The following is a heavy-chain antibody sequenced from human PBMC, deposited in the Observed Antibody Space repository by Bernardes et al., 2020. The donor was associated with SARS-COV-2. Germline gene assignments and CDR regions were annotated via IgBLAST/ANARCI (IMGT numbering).Heavy chain of an antibody. J-gene: IGHJ5*02. Sequence: ASVKVSCKVSGYTLTELSMHWVRQAPGKGLEWMGGFDPEDGETIYAQKFQGRVTMTEDTSTDTAYMELSSLRSEDTAVYYCATGRQYQLLKYSWFDPWGQGTLVTVSS. CDR1: GYTLTELS. CDR2: FDPEDGET. D-gene: IGHD2-2*01. V-gene: IGHV1-24*01. CDR3: ATGRQYQLLKYSWFDP.